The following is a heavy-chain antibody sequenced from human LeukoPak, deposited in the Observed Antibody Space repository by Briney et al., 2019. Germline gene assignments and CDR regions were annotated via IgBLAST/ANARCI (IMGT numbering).Heavy chain of an antibody. D-gene: IGHD2-2*01. V-gene: IGHV1-69*04. Sequence: ASVKVSCKAPGGTFSSYAISWVRQAPGQGLEWMGRIIPILGIANYAQKFQGRVTITADKSTSTAYMELSSLRSEDTAVYYCARDRSSTSYFDPWGQGTLVTVSS. CDR1: GGTFSSYA. J-gene: IGHJ5*02. CDR2: IIPILGIA. CDR3: ARDRSSTSYFDP.